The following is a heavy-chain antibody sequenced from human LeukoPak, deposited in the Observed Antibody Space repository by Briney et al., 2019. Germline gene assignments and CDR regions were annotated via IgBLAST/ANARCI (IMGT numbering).Heavy chain of an antibody. CDR1: GFTFSSYG. V-gene: IGHV3-33*01. CDR2: IWYDGSNK. J-gene: IGHJ3*02. Sequence: GGSLRLSCAASGFTFSSYGMHWVRQAPGKGLEWVAVIWYDGSNKYYADSVKGRFTISRDNSKNTLYLQMNSLRAEDTAVYYCARVPEEYDILTGHDAFDIWGQGTMVTVSS. CDR3: ARVPEEYDILTGHDAFDI. D-gene: IGHD3-9*01.